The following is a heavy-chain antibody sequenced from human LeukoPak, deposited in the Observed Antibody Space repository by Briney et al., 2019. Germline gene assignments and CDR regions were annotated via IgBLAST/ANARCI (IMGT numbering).Heavy chain of an antibody. D-gene: IGHD6-13*01. CDR3: ARGDKQLVFNRNKGGFDP. CDR2: ISYDGSNK. Sequence: GGSLRLSCAASGFTFSSYGMHWVRQAPGKGLEWVAVISYDGSNKYYADSVKGRFTISRDNSKNTLYLQMNSLRAEDTAVFYCARGDKQLVFNRNKGGFDPWGQGTLVTVSS. V-gene: IGHV3-30*03. CDR1: GFTFSSYG. J-gene: IGHJ5*02.